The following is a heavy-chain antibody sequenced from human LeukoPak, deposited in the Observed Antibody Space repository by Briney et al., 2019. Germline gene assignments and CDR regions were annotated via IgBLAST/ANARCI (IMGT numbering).Heavy chain of an antibody. D-gene: IGHD3-22*01. CDR3: ARDLYRIVVVPHYFDY. J-gene: IGHJ4*02. CDR2: IYNGDST. V-gene: IGHV3-53*01. Sequence: PGGSLRLSCTASGFSVNSNYMKWVRQAPGKGLEWVSVIYNGDSTYYADSVKGQFVISRDNSKNSLYLQMNSLRAEDTAVYYCARDLYRIVVVPHYFDYWGQGTLVTVSS. CDR1: GFSVNSNY.